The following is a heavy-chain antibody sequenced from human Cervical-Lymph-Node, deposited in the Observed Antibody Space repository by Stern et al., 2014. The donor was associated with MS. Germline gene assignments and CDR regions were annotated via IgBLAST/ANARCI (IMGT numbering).Heavy chain of an antibody. V-gene: IGHV4-59*12. CDR3: ARLYDTGDYYYSLFDF. Sequence: QVQLVESGPGLVRPSETLSLTCTVSGGSFSSYYWSWIRQPPGKGLEWIGYIYYSGSTNYNPSLKSRVTMSIDTSKNQFSLKLRSVTAADTAVYFCARLYDTGDYYYSLFDFWGQGTLVTVSS. CDR2: IYYSGST. D-gene: IGHD3-22*01. J-gene: IGHJ4*02. CDR1: GGSFSSYY.